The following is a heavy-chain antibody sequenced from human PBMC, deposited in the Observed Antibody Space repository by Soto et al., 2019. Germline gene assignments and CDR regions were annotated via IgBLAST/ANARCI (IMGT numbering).Heavy chain of an antibody. CDR2: IKSKTDGGTT. D-gene: IGHD1-26*01. CDR1: GFTFSSYW. V-gene: IGHV3-15*01. J-gene: IGHJ3*02. CDR3: TTEVSSELGAFDI. Sequence: GGSLRLSCAASGFTFSSYWMSWVRQAPGKGLEWVGRIKSKTDGGTTDYAAPVKGRFTISRDDSKNTLYLQMNSLKTEDTAVYYCTTEVSSELGAFDIWGQGTMVTVSS.